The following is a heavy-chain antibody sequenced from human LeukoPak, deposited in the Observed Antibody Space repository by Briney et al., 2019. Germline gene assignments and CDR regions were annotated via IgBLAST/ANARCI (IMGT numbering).Heavy chain of an antibody. V-gene: IGHV3-64D*09. CDR3: VYQVLGALQ. CDR2: ISSNGGTT. CDR1: GFSFSTYA. J-gene: IGHJ4*02. Sequence: QPGGSLRLSCSASGFSFSTYALHWVRQAPGKGLEYVSGISSNGGTTYYADSVRGRLTISRDNSKSTLYLQMSSLRPEDTAVYSCVYQVLGALQWGQGTLVTVSS. D-gene: IGHD1-26*01.